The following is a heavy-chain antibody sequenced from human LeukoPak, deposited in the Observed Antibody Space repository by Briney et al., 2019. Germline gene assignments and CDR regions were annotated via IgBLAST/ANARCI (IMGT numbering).Heavy chain of an antibody. CDR2: IYSGTT. D-gene: IGHD5-24*01. V-gene: IGHV3-53*01. J-gene: IGHJ3*02. Sequence: GGSLRLSCTVSGFSVSSNSMSWVRQAPGKGLEWVSFIYSGTTHYSDSVKGRFTISRDNSKNTLYLQMNSLRAEDTAVYYCAKDRERWLQPNAFDIWGQGTMVTVSS. CDR3: AKDRERWLQPNAFDI. CDR1: GFSVSSNS.